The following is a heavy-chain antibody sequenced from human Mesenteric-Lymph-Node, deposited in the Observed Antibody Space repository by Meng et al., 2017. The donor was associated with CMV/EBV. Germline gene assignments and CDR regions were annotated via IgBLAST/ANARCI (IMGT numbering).Heavy chain of an antibody. CDR3: ARSKRGYSYGYGVGFDY. CDR1: GGSFSDYF. CDR2: INHSGRT. V-gene: IGHV4-34*01. Sequence: SETLSLTCAVYGGSFSDYFWSWIRQPPGKGLEWIGEINHSGRTNYNPSLKSRVTISVDTSKNQFSLKLSSVTAADTAVYYCARSKRGYSYGYGVGFDYWGQGTLVTVSS. J-gene: IGHJ4*02. D-gene: IGHD5-18*01.